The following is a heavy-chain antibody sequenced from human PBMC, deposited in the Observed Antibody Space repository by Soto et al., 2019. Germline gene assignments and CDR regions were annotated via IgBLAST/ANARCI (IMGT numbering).Heavy chain of an antibody. Sequence: SETLSLTCAVSGGSISSGGYSWSWIRQPPGKGLEWIGYIYYSGSTNYNPSLKSRVTISVDTSKNQFSLKLSSVTAADTAVYYCARAQRGGTVTLDYWGQGTLVTVSS. CDR2: IYYSGST. CDR1: GGSISSGGYS. J-gene: IGHJ4*02. CDR3: ARAQRGGTVTLDY. V-gene: IGHV4-61*08. D-gene: IGHD4-17*01.